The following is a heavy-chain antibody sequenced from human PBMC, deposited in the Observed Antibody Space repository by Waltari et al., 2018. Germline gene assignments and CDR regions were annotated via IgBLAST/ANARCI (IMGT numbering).Heavy chain of an antibody. CDR2: IKQDGSEK. CDR3: ARVGATNLPYFYGMDV. Sequence: EMQLVESGGDLVQPGGSLRLSCAASGITFGDYWMSWVRQAPGKGLEWVSNIKQDGSEKNYVDSVKVRFTISRDNAKKLLYLQMNSLRVEDTAVYFCARVGATNLPYFYGMDVWGQGTTVTVSS. CDR1: GITFGDYW. V-gene: IGHV3-7*01. D-gene: IGHD1-26*01. J-gene: IGHJ6*02.